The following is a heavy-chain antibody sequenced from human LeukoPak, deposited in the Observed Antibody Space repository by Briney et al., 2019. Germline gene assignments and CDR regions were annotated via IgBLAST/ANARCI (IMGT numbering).Heavy chain of an antibody. Sequence: ASVKVSCKASGYTFTGYYMHWVRQAPGQGLEWMGWINPNSGGTNYAQKFQGRVTMTRDTSISTAYMELSRLRSDDTAVYYCARERCSSTSCYNWFDPWGQGTLVTLSS. D-gene: IGHD2-2*01. CDR1: GYTFTGYY. J-gene: IGHJ5*02. V-gene: IGHV1-2*02. CDR2: INPNSGGT. CDR3: ARERCSSTSCYNWFDP.